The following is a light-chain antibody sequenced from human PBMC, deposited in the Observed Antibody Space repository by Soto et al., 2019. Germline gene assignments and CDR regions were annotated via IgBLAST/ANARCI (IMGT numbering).Light chain of an antibody. CDR3: QSYDISLHNYV. V-gene: IGLV2-14*01. CDR1: SSDVGNYKY. J-gene: IGLJ1*01. Sequence: QSVLTQPASVSGSPGQSITISCTGTSSDVGNYKYVSWYQQHPGKAPKLMIYEGSKRPSGVSNRFSGSKSGNTASLAITRLQAEDEADYYCQSYDISLHNYVFGTGTKVTVL. CDR2: EGS.